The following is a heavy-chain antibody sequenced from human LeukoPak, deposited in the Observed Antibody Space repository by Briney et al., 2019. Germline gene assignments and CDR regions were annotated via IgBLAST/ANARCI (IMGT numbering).Heavy chain of an antibody. V-gene: IGHV1-69*13. D-gene: IGHD3-22*01. Sequence: ASVKVSCKASGGTFSSYAISWVRQAPGQGLEWMGGIIPIFGTANYAQKFQGRVTITADESTSTAYMEPSSLRSEDTAVYYCARGRYYYDSSGEPENWFDPWGQGTLVTVSS. CDR2: IIPIFGTA. CDR1: GGTFSSYA. CDR3: ARGRYYYDSSGEPENWFDP. J-gene: IGHJ5*02.